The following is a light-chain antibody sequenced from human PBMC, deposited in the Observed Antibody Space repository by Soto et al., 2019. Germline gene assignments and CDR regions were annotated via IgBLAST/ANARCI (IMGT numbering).Light chain of an antibody. Sequence: EIVLTQSPGTLSLSPGERATLSCRASQSVSSSYLAWYQQKPGQTPRLLISAASNRATGIPDRFSGSGSGTDFTLTISRLEPEDFAVYYCQQFGSSSWTFGQGTKVEMK. CDR3: QQFGSSSWT. V-gene: IGKV3-20*01. CDR1: QSVSSSY. J-gene: IGKJ1*01. CDR2: AAS.